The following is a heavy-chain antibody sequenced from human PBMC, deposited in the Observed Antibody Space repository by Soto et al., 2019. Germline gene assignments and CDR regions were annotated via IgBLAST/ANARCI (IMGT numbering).Heavy chain of an antibody. D-gene: IGHD3-22*01. V-gene: IGHV3-30-3*01. CDR2: ISYDGSKK. CDR1: GFTFSTYA. Sequence: GGSLRLSCAASGFTFSTYAMHWVRQAPGKGLEWVSLISYDGSKKYYADSVKGRFTISRDSSKNTLYLQMNSLRSEDTATYYCARDHHYDSSGYHPFGYYFDYWGQGTPVTVSS. CDR3: ARDHHYDSSGYHPFGYYFDY. J-gene: IGHJ4*02.